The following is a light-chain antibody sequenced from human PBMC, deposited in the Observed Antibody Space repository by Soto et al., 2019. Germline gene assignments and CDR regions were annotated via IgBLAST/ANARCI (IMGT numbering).Light chain of an antibody. CDR2: GAS. CDR3: QQYGRSPRT. CDR1: ESVNSNY. Sequence: ETVLTQSPGTLSLSPGERATLSCRASESVNSNYLAWYQQKPGQAPRLLIYGASTRATGIPDRFSGSGSGTDFILTISRPEPDDFAVYYCQQYGRSPRTFGQGTKV. J-gene: IGKJ1*01. V-gene: IGKV3-20*01.